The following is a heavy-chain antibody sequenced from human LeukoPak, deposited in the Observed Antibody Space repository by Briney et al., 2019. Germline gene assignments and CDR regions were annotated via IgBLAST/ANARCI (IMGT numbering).Heavy chain of an antibody. CDR1: GFTFSGNS. J-gene: IGHJ4*02. V-gene: IGHV3-48*01. CDR2: ISASSTII. CDR3: TTSRHSSSWYYNDY. Sequence: GGSLRLSCVGSGFTFSGNSMIWVRQAPGRGLEWVSHISASSTIIHYADSVKGRVTIPRDNAKNSVFLQMNRLRVDDTAVYYCTTSRHSSSWYYNDYWGQGILVTVS. D-gene: IGHD6-13*01.